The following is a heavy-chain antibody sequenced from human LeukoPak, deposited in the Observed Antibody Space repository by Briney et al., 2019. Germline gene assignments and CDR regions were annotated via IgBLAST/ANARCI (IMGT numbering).Heavy chain of an antibody. CDR1: GFTFSSYV. Sequence: PGGSLRLSCAASGFTFSSYVTSWVRQAPGKGLEWVSYINHNAETIYYADSVKGRFTISRDNAKNVLYLQMNRLRDGDTAVYYCARDSDWAFDNWGQGTLVTVSS. V-gene: IGHV3-48*02. J-gene: IGHJ4*02. D-gene: IGHD2-21*02. CDR2: INHNAETI. CDR3: ARDSDWAFDN.